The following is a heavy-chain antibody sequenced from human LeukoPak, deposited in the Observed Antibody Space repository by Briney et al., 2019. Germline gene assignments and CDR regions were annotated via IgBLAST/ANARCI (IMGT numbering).Heavy chain of an antibody. J-gene: IGHJ6*04. CDR2: ISSSSSTI. CDR3: AELGITMIGGV. Sequence: GGSLRLSCAASGFTFSNYDMNWVRQAPGKGLEWVSYISSSSSTIYYADSVKGRFTISRDNAKKSLYLQMNSLRAEDTAVYYCAELGITMIGGVWGKGTTVTISS. D-gene: IGHD3-10*02. CDR1: GFTFSNYD. V-gene: IGHV3-48*01.